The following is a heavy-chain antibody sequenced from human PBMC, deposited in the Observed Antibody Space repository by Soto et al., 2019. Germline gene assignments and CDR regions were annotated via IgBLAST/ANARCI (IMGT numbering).Heavy chain of an antibody. CDR3: ARGRWAFDY. V-gene: IGHV3-66*01. CDR2: IYSGGST. D-gene: IGHD3-16*01. Sequence: EVQLVESGGGLVQPGGSLRLSCAASGFTVSSNYMSWVRQAPGKGLEWGSVIYSGGSTYYADSVKGRFTISRDNSKNALYLQMHSLRAEDTAVHYCARGRWAFDYWGQGTLVTVSS. J-gene: IGHJ4*02. CDR1: GFTVSSNY.